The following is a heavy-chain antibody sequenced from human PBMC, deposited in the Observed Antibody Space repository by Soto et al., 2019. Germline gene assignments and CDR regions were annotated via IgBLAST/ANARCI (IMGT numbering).Heavy chain of an antibody. Sequence: EVQLLESGGGLVQPGGSLRLSCAASGFTFSSYAMSWVRQAPGKGLEWVSAISGSGGTTYYADSVKGRFTFSRDNSKNTLYLQMNSLRAEDTAVYYCAKTAKGWFSAFDIWGQGTTVTRSS. CDR2: ISGSGGTT. J-gene: IGHJ3*02. CDR1: GFTFSSYA. D-gene: IGHD6-19*01. V-gene: IGHV3-23*01. CDR3: AKTAKGWFSAFDI.